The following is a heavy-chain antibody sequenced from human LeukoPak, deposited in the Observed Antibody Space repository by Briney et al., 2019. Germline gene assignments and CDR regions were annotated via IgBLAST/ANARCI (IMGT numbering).Heavy chain of an antibody. V-gene: IGHV3-30*02. Sequence: GGSLRLSCAASGFTFSSYGMHWVRQAPGKGLEWVAFIRYDGSNKYYADSVKGRFTISRDNSKNTLYLQMNSLRAEDTAVYYCAKDWSHDSSSTWYFDYWGQGTLVTVSS. CDR1: GFTFSSYG. CDR2: IRYDGSNK. D-gene: IGHD3-22*01. J-gene: IGHJ4*02. CDR3: AKDWSHDSSSTWYFDY.